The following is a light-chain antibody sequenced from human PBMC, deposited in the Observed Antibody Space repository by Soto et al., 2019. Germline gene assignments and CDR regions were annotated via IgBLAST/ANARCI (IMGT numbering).Light chain of an antibody. Sequence: QSALTQPASVSGSPGQSITISCTGTSSDVGGYNYVSWYQQHPGKAPKLMIYEVSNRPSGVSNRFSGSKSGSTASLTISGRQAEDEADYYCSSYTSSSTPLVFGTGTKVTVL. CDR2: EVS. CDR3: SSYTSSSTPLV. V-gene: IGLV2-14*01. CDR1: SSDVGGYNY. J-gene: IGLJ1*01.